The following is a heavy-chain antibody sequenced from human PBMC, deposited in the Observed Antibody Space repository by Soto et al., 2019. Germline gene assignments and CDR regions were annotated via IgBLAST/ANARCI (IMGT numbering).Heavy chain of an antibody. CDR1: GFTFSSYG. D-gene: IGHD4-17*01. V-gene: IGHV3-30*18. CDR2: ISYDGSNK. J-gene: IGHJ4*02. CDR3: AKDHYGDYIDY. Sequence: QVQLVESGGGVVQPGRSLRLSCAASGFTFSSYGMHWVRQAPGKGLEWVAVISYDGSNKYDADSVKGRFTISRDNSKNTLYLQMNSRRAEDTAVYYWAKDHYGDYIDYLGQGTLVTVSS.